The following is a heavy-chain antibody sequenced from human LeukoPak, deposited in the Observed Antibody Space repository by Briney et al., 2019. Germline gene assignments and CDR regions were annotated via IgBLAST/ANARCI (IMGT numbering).Heavy chain of an antibody. CDR3: ARDRRAVAYDY. CDR1: GFTFSSYE. CDR2: ISSSGSTI. D-gene: IGHD6-19*01. V-gene: IGHV3-48*03. Sequence: PGGSLRLSCAASGFTFSSYEMNWVRQAPGKGLEWVSYISSSGSTIYYADSVKGRFAISRDNAKNSLYLQMNSLRAEDTAVYYCARDRRAVAYDYWGQGTLVTVSS. J-gene: IGHJ4*02.